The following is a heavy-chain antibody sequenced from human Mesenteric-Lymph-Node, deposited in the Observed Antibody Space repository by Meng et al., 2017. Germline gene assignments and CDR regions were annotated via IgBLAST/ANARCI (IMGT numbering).Heavy chain of an antibody. CDR2: ISSSSSYI. J-gene: IGHJ4*02. CDR1: GFTFSSYS. CDR3: ARDQEYYYEPDY. V-gene: IGHV3-21*01. D-gene: IGHD3-22*01. Sequence: GGSLRLSCAASGFTFSSYSMNWVRQAPGKGLEWVSSISSSSSYIYYADSVKGRFTISRDNAKNSLYLQMNSLRAEDTAVYYCARDQEYYYEPDYWGQGTLVTVSS.